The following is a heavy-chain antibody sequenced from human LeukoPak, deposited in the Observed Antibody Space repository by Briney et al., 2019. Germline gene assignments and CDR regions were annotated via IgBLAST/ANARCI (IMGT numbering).Heavy chain of an antibody. D-gene: IGHD3-10*01. V-gene: IGHV3-33*05. CDR3: VRDLGSGSSGFDY. J-gene: IGHJ4*02. Sequence: GGSLRLSCAASGFTFSRFGMHWVRQAPGKGLEWVAVFSYNGINKDYAGSVKGRFTISRDNSKNTLSLQMDSLRAEDTAMYYCVRDLGSGSSGFDYWGQGTLVTVSS. CDR2: FSYNGINK. CDR1: GFTFSRFG.